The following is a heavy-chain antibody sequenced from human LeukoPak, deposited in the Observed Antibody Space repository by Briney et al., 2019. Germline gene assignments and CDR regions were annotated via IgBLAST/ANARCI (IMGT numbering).Heavy chain of an antibody. J-gene: IGHJ4*02. V-gene: IGHV4-39*01. D-gene: IGHD3-22*01. Sequence: SETLSLTCSVSGGSIGNNNYYWGWIRLPPGKGLEWIGSIYYSGGTYFNPSLKSRLTMSVDRSKNQFSLKLSSVTAADTAVYYCARHQDYDSTAYYWSFDHWGQGTLVTVSS. CDR2: IYYSGGT. CDR3: ARHQDYDSTAYYWSFDH. CDR1: GGSIGNNNYY.